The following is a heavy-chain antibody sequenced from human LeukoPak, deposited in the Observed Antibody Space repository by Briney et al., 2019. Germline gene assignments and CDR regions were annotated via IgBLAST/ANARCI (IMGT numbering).Heavy chain of an antibody. V-gene: IGHV3-23*01. D-gene: IGHD2-2*01. CDR1: GFTFSSYA. CDR2: IRGSGGST. CDR3: AKFGLDYCSSTSCYPFHYYYGMDV. J-gene: IGHJ6*02. Sequence: GGSLRLSCAASGFTFSSYAMSSVRQAPGKGLEWVSAIRGSGGSTYYADSVNGRFTRSRDNSKNTMYLQMNSLRAEDTAVYYCAKFGLDYCSSTSCYPFHYYYGMDVWGQGTTVTVSS.